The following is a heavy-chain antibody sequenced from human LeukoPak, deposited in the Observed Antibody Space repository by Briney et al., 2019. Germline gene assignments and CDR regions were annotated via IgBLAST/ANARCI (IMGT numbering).Heavy chain of an antibody. CDR1: GGTFSSYA. V-gene: IGHV1-69*06. Sequence: GAPVKVSCKASGGTFSSYAISSVRQSPGQGLECMGGIIPIFGTANYATKFPGRVTITADKSTSTAYMELSSLRSEDTAVYYCASYVDTAMGPKAFDIWGQGTMVTVSS. D-gene: IGHD5-18*01. CDR2: IIPIFGTA. CDR3: ASYVDTAMGPKAFDI. J-gene: IGHJ3*02.